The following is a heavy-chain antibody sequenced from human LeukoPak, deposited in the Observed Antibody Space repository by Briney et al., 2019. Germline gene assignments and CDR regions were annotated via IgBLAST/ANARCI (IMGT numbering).Heavy chain of an antibody. V-gene: IGHV1-2*02. CDR3: ARGMGYCSSTSCYAQARYYYYMDV. CDR1: GGTFSSYA. Sequence: ASVKVSCKASGGTFSSYAISWVRQAPGQGLEWMGWINPNSGGTNYAQKFQGRVTMTRDTSISTAYMELSRLRSDDTAVYYCARGMGYCSSTSCYAQARYYYYMDVWGKGTTVTISS. CDR2: INPNSGGT. D-gene: IGHD2-2*01. J-gene: IGHJ6*03.